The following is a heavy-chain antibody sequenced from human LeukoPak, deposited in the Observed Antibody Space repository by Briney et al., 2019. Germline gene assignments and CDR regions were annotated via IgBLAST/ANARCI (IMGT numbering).Heavy chain of an antibody. CDR1: GGSISSHY. J-gene: IGHJ4*02. CDR2: IYLSGST. V-gene: IGHV4-59*08. D-gene: IGHD3-16*02. Sequence: SETLSLTCSVSGGSISSHYWSWIRQPPGKGLEWIGYIYLSGSTNYNPSLKSRVTISVDTSKNQFSLKLSSVTAADTAVYYCARAKYSGVGLSLTEYYFDYWGQGTLVTVSS. CDR3: ARAKYSGVGLSLTEYYFDY.